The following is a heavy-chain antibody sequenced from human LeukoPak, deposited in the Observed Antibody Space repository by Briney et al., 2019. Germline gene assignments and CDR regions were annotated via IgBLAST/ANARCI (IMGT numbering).Heavy chain of an antibody. Sequence: PGGSLRLSCAASGFTFDDYAMHWVRQAPGKGLEWVSGISWNSGSIGYADSVKGRFTISRDNAKNSLYLQMNSLRAEDMALYYCAKEGGRGEWLLYGFDYWGQGTLVTVSS. J-gene: IGHJ4*02. CDR1: GFTFDDYA. D-gene: IGHD3-3*01. CDR2: ISWNSGSI. V-gene: IGHV3-9*03. CDR3: AKEGGRGEWLLYGFDY.